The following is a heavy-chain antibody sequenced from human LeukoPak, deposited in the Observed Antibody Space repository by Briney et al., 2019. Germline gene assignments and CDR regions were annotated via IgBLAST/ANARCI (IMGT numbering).Heavy chain of an antibody. J-gene: IGHJ6*02. D-gene: IGHD6-13*01. CDR3: ARQGSSSWYYGVDV. V-gene: IGHV3-21*01. Sequence: GGSLRLSCAASGFTFSSYSMNWVRQAPGKGLEWVSCISSSSSYISYADSVKGRFTISRDNAKNSLYLQMNSLRAEDTAVYYCARQGSSSWYYGVDVWGQGTTVTVSS. CDR1: GFTFSSYS. CDR2: ISSSSSYI.